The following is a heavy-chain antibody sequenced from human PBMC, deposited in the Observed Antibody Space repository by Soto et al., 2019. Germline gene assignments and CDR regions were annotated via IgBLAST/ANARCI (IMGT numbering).Heavy chain of an antibody. CDR3: ARSGAYGDYFDY. Sequence: GGSLRLSCVASGYNFRSSSVNWVRQAPGKGLEWVSSISSTSSYISYADSVKGRFSISRDNAINSLYLQMNTLRVEDTAVYYCARSGAYGDYFDYWGQGTLVTVSS. J-gene: IGHJ4*02. CDR2: ISSTSSYI. D-gene: IGHD4-17*01. CDR1: GYNFRSSS. V-gene: IGHV3-21*01.